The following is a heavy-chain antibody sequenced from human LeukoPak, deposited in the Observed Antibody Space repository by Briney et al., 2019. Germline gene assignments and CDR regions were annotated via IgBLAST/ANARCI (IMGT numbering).Heavy chain of an antibody. CDR2: IGGSGGST. CDR1: GFTFSSYA. CDR3: AVPAFLYFQH. J-gene: IGHJ1*01. Sequence: GGSLRLSCAASGFTFSSYAMSWVRQAPGKGLEWVSVIGGSGGSTYYADSVKGRFTISRDNSKNTLYLQMNSLRPEDTAVYYCAVPAFLYFQHWGQGTLVTVSS. V-gene: IGHV3-23*01.